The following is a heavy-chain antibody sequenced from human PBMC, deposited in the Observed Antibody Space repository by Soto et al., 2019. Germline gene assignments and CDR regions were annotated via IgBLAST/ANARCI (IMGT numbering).Heavy chain of an antibody. CDR3: AHRLLTTFLGFVTRTSIYLDY. Sequence: QITLKESGPALVKPTQTLTLTCTFSGFSLTTSGVGVCWIRQPPGKAPEWLALIYWDDDKRYKSSLETRITITKYTFKKQVVLTMTNMDPVDTATYYCAHRLLTTFLGFVTRTSIYLDYWGQGIPVSVSS. V-gene: IGHV2-5*02. D-gene: IGHD3-10*02. CDR2: IYWDDDK. CDR1: GFSLTTSGVG. J-gene: IGHJ4*02.